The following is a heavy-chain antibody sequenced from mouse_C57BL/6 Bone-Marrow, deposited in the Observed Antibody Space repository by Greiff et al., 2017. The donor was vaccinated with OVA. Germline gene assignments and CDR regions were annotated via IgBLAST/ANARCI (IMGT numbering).Heavy chain of an antibody. CDR2: TNPYNGGT. CDR3: ARRPPYYGILYFDY. V-gene: IGHV1-19*01. D-gene: IGHD2-10*01. Sequence: VQLKESGPVLVKPGASVKMSCKASGYTFTDYYMNWVKQSHGKSLEWIGVTNPYNGGTSYNQKFKGKATLTVDKSSSTAYMELNSLTSEDSAVYYCARRPPYYGILYFDYWGQGTTLTVSS. J-gene: IGHJ2*01. CDR1: GYTFTDYY.